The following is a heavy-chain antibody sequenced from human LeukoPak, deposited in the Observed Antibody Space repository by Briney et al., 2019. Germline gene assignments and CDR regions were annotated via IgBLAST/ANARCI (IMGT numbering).Heavy chain of an antibody. Sequence: GGSLRLSCAASGFTFDDYAMHWVRQAPGKGLEGVSGISWNSGSIGYADSVKGRFTISRDNAKNSLYLQMNSLRAEDTALYYCAKGGITMITSDYFDYWGQGTLVTVSS. CDR1: GFTFDDYA. D-gene: IGHD3-22*01. J-gene: IGHJ4*02. CDR3: AKGGITMITSDYFDY. CDR2: ISWNSGSI. V-gene: IGHV3-9*01.